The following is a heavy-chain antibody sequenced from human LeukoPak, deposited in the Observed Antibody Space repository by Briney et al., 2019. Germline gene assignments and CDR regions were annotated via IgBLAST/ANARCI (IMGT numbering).Heavy chain of an antibody. CDR1: GYTFTGYY. J-gene: IGHJ5*02. CDR2: INPNSGGT. CDR3: ARDGRRLVWFGELSHNWFDP. Sequence: ASVKVSCKASGYTFTGYYMHWVRQAPGQGLEWMGWINPNSGGTNYAQKFQGRVTMTRDTSISTAYMELSRLRSDDTAVYYCARDGRRLVWFGELSHNWFDPWGQGTLVTVSS. D-gene: IGHD3-10*01. V-gene: IGHV1-2*02.